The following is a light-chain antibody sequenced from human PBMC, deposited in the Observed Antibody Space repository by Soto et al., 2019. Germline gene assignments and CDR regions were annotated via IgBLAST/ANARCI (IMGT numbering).Light chain of an antibody. CDR2: DVN. CDR1: SSDVGGYDY. Sequence: QSVLTQPASVSGSPGQSIAISCTGTSSDVGGYDYVSWYQQHPGKAPKLLIFDVNNRPSGVSNRFSGSKSGNTASLTISGLQAEDEADYYCSSYAGSTSVVFGGGTKLTVL. V-gene: IGLV2-14*03. J-gene: IGLJ2*01. CDR3: SSYAGSTSVV.